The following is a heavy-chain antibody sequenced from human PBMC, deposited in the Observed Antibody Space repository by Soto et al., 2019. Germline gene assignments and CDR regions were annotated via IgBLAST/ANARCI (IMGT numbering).Heavy chain of an antibody. Sequence: EVQLVESGGGLVQPGGSLRLSCAASGFSVSSEYMSWVRQAPGKGLEWVSLIQSGGSTYYAGSVKGRFTISGDNSENTLFLQMNSLRVEDTAVYYCTRDDVPCNGGRCYGVPMDVWGKWTTVTVSA. CDR1: GFSVSSEY. D-gene: IGHD2-15*01. J-gene: IGHJ6*04. CDR2: IQSGGST. V-gene: IGHV3-66*01. CDR3: TRDDVPCNGGRCYGVPMDV.